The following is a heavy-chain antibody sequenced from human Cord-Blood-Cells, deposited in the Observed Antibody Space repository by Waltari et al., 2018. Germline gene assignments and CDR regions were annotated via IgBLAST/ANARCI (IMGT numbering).Heavy chain of an antibody. CDR3: ARHPGDNWNDYCYYGMDV. Sequence: NASGYTFTSYAMHWVRQAPGQRLEWMGWINAGNGNTKYSQKFQSRVTITRDTSASTAYMGLSSLRTEDTAVYYCARHPGDNWNDYCYYGMDVWGQGTTVTVSS. CDR1: GYTFTSYA. D-gene: IGHD1-1*01. CDR2: INAGNGNT. J-gene: IGHJ6*02. V-gene: IGHV1-3*01.